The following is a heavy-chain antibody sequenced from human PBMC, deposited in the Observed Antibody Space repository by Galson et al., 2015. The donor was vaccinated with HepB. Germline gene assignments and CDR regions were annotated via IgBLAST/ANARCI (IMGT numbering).Heavy chain of an antibody. CDR1: GFTFGDYA. J-gene: IGHJ4*02. Sequence: SLRLSCATSGFTFGDYAMSWFRQAPGKGLEWVGFIRHKGYGGTAEYAASAKARFSISRDDSESIAYLQMDSLKTDDTAVYYCTRESGGDSDYWGQGTLVTVSS. CDR2: IRHKGYGGTA. D-gene: IGHD2-21*01. CDR3: TRESGGDSDY. V-gene: IGHV3-49*03.